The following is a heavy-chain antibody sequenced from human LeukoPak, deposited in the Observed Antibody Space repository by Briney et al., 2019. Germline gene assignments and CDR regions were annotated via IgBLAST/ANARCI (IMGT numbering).Heavy chain of an antibody. CDR1: GYTFTSYF. Sequence: ASVKVSCKASGYTFTSYFMHWVRHAPGQGLGWMGIINPSGGSTSYAQKFQGRVPMTRDMPTSTVYMELSSLRSEDTAVNNCARDVGFGFDYWGQGTLVTVSS. D-gene: IGHD3-16*01. CDR2: INPSGGST. V-gene: IGHV1-46*01. J-gene: IGHJ4*02. CDR3: ARDVGFGFDY.